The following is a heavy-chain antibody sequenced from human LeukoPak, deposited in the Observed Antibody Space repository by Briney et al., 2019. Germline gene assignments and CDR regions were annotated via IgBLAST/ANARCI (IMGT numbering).Heavy chain of an antibody. CDR1: GGSISSYY. CDR3: ARETAVPGRPFDS. Sequence: PSETLSLTCTVSGGSISSYYWSWIRQPPGKGLEWIGDVYYVGTTNYNPSLKSRVTISVDTSKIQFSLKLSSLTAADTALYYCARETAVPGRPFDSWGQGTLVTVSS. J-gene: IGHJ4*02. D-gene: IGHD6-19*01. V-gene: IGHV4-59*12. CDR2: VYYVGTT.